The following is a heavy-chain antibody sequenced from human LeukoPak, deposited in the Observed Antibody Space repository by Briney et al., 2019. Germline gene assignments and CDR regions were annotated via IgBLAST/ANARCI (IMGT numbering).Heavy chain of an antibody. Sequence: SETLSLTCAVYGGSFSGYYWSWIRQPPGKGLEWIGEINHSGSTNYNPSLKSRVTISGDTSKNQFSLKLSSVTAADTAVYSGARVYRSFLYYYMDVWGKGTTVTVSS. CDR2: INHSGST. V-gene: IGHV4-34*01. CDR1: GGSFSGYY. D-gene: IGHD2/OR15-2a*01. CDR3: ARVYRSFLYYYMDV. J-gene: IGHJ6*03.